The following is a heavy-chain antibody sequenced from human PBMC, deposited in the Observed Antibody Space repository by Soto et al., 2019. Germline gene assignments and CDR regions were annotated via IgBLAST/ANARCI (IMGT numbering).Heavy chain of an antibody. V-gene: IGHV3-33*01. CDR3: CIAAAGTGFDY. D-gene: IGHD6-13*01. J-gene: IGHJ4*02. CDR1: GFTFSSYG. Sequence: QVPLVESGGGVVQPGRSLRLSCAASGFTFSSYGMHWVRQAPGKGLEWVAVIWYDGSNKYYADSVKGRFTISRDNSKNTLYLQMNSLRAEDTAVYYCCIAAAGTGFDYWGQGTLVTVSS. CDR2: IWYDGSNK.